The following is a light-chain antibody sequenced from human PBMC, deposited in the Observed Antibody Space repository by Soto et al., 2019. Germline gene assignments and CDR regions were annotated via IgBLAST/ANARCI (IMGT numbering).Light chain of an antibody. J-gene: IGKJ4*01. Sequence: EIVLTQSPATLSLSPGERATLSCRASQSVSSYLAWYQQKPGQAPRLLIYDASNRATGIPARFSGSGSGTYFTHTISSLEPEDFEVYYCQQRSNWLTFGGGTKVEIK. CDR2: DAS. CDR3: QQRSNWLT. V-gene: IGKV3-11*01. CDR1: QSVSSY.